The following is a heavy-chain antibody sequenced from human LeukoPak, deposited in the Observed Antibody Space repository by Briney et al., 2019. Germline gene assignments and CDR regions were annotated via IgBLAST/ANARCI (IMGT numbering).Heavy chain of an antibody. CDR1: GVSFSGYY. D-gene: IGHD3-16*01. CDR3: ARVSYTLGYDY. Sequence: WEALSLTCAVYGVSFSGYYWNWIRQPPGKGLEWVGEINHNGSTNYNPSLKSRVTISVDTSKNQFSLKLSSVTAADTAVYYCARVSYTLGYDYWGQGTLVTVSS. V-gene: IGHV4-34*01. CDR2: INHNGST. J-gene: IGHJ4*02.